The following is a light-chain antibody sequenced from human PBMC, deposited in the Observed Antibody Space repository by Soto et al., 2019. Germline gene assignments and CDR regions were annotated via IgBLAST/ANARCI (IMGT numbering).Light chain of an antibody. CDR3: QQYNSYPLT. V-gene: IGKV1-16*02. CDR1: QGVNTY. CDR2: AVS. J-gene: IGKJ4*01. Sequence: DIHITHSPSSLSASVGDRVTITCRASQGVNTYFAWFQQKPGKAPKSLIYAVSTLQSGVPSKFSGSGSGTDFTLTISSLQPEDSATYYCQQYNSYPLTFGGGTKVDIK.